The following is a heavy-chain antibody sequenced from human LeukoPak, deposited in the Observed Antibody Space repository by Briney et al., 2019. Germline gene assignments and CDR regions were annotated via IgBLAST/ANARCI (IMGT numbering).Heavy chain of an antibody. CDR3: ARDRPDTTSPTTVGRFDP. J-gene: IGHJ5*02. CDR2: IYSTGTT. CDR1: GDSISSGGYY. Sequence: TLSLTCSVSGDSISSGGYYWHWIRQHPEKGLEWIGYIYSTGTTYYNPSLTSRLTMSLDTSKNQFSLKVTSVTAADTAVYFCARDRPDTTSPTTVGRFDPWGQGTLVTVSS. V-gene: IGHV4-31*03. D-gene: IGHD1-26*01.